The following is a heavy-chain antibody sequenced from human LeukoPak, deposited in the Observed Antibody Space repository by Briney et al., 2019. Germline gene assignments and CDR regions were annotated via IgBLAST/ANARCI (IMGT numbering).Heavy chain of an antibody. V-gene: IGHV5-51*01. Sequence: GESLKCSCKGSGYSFTSNWIGWVRQMPGKGLEWMGIIYPGNSDTIYSPSFQGQVTISADKSISTAYLQWSSLKASDTAMYYCARHGGGYCRSTSCYLFDPWGQGTLVTVSS. CDR1: GYSFTSNW. CDR2: IYPGNSDT. D-gene: IGHD2-2*01. J-gene: IGHJ5*02. CDR3: ARHGGGYCRSTSCYLFDP.